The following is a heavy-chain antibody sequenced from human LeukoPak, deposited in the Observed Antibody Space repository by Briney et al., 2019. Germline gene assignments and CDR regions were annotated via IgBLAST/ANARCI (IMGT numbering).Heavy chain of an antibody. V-gene: IGHV4-59*12. CDR1: GGSISSYY. CDR2: IYYSGST. Sequence: PSETLSLTFTVSGGSISSYYWSWIRQPPGKGLEWIGYIYYSGSTNYNPSLKSRVTISVDTSKNQFSLKLSSVTAADTAVYYCASGINSSGYYPDTWGQGTLVTVSS. CDR3: ASGINSSGYYPDT. J-gene: IGHJ5*02. D-gene: IGHD3-22*01.